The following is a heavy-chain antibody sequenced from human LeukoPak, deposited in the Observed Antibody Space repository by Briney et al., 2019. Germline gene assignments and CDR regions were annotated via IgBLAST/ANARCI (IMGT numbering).Heavy chain of an antibody. V-gene: IGHV3-66*01. CDR2: IYSGGST. CDR1: GFTVSSNY. J-gene: IGHJ4*02. D-gene: IGHD5-18*01. Sequence: RPGGSLRLSCAASGFTVSSNYMSWVRQAPGKGLEWVSVIYSGGSTYYADSVKGRFTISRDNSKNTLYLQMNSLRAEDTAVYYCARGVYSYGHGAFDYWGQGTLVTVSS. CDR3: ARGVYSYGHGAFDY.